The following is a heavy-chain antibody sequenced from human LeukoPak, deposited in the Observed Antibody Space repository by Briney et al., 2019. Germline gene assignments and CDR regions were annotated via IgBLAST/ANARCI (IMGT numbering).Heavy chain of an antibody. CDR1: GFTFSSYG. Sequence: GGSLRLSCAASGFTFSSYGMHWVRQAPGKGLEWVAVIWYDGSNKYYADSVKGRFTISRDNSKNTLYLQMNSLRAEDTAVYYCAREDIYCRGRSCYSGFDYWCQGTLVTVSP. V-gene: IGHV3-33*01. J-gene: IGHJ4*02. D-gene: IGHD2-15*01. CDR2: IWYDGSNK. CDR3: AREDIYCRGRSCYSGFDY.